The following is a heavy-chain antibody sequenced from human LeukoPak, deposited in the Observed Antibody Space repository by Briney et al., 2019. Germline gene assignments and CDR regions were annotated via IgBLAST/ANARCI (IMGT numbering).Heavy chain of an antibody. CDR1: GFTFSSYE. J-gene: IGHJ4*02. CDR2: ISSSSSTI. Sequence: GGSLRLSCAASGFTFSSYEMNWVRQAPGKGLEWVSYISSSSSTIYYADSVKGRFTISRDNSKNTLYLQMNSLRAEDTAVYYCAREGGELPSLLDYWGQGTLVTVSS. D-gene: IGHD2-21*01. CDR3: AREGGELPSLLDY. V-gene: IGHV3-48*01.